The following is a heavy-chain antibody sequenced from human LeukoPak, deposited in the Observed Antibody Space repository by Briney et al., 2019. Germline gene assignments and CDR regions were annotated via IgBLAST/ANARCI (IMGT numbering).Heavy chain of an antibody. CDR2: INSEGSST. CDR3: VTDTSMGGLFDY. D-gene: IGHD5-18*01. Sequence: GGSLRLSCAASGFTLSSYWMHWVRQAPGKGLVWVSRINSEGSSTSYADSVKGRFTISRDNAKNSLYLQMNSLRDEDTALYYCVTDTSMGGLFDYWGQGTLVTVSS. V-gene: IGHV3-74*01. CDR1: GFTLSSYW. J-gene: IGHJ4*02.